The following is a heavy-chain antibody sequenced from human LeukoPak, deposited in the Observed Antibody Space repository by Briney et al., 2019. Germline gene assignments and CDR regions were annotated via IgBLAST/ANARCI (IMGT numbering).Heavy chain of an antibody. J-gene: IGHJ4*02. CDR3: ARNGWDTAMVTALFDY. Sequence: SETLSLTCIVSGYSISSGYYWGWIRQPPGKGLEWIGNIHHSGSTYYNPSLKSRVTISVDTSKNQFSLKLSSVTAADTAVYYCARNGWDTAMVTALFDYWGQGTLVTVSS. V-gene: IGHV4-38-2*02. CDR1: GYSISSGYY. CDR2: IHHSGST. D-gene: IGHD5-18*01.